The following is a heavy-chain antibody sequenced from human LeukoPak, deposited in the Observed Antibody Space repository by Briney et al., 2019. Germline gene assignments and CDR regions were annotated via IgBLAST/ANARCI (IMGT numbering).Heavy chain of an antibody. CDR3: ASEMSIRYYFDY. J-gene: IGHJ4*02. CDR2: ISSDGSNE. V-gene: IGHV3-30*04. CDR1: GFTFTSFP. D-gene: IGHD3-16*02. Sequence: PGRSLRLSCAASGFTFTSFPMHWVRQAPGKGLEWVAIISSDGSNEYYADSVQGRFTISRDNSKNTLYLQMNSLRAEDTAVYYCASEMSIRYYFDYWGQGTLVTVSS.